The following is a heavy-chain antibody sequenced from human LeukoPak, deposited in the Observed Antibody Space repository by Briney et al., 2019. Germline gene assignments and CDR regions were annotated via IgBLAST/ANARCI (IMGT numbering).Heavy chain of an antibody. V-gene: IGHV5-51*01. Sequence: HGESLKISCKGSGYSFTSYWIGWVRRMPGKGLEWMGIIYPGDSDTRYSPSFQGQVTISADKSISTAYLQWSSLKASDTAMYYCARLKWESPSGVYSAFDIWGQGTMVTVSS. D-gene: IGHD1-26*01. CDR3: ARLKWESPSGVYSAFDI. CDR1: GYSFTSYW. J-gene: IGHJ3*02. CDR2: IYPGDSDT.